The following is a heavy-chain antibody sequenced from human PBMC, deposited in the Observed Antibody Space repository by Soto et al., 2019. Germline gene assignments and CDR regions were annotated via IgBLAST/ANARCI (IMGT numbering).Heavy chain of an antibody. CDR1: GGSISSYY. CDR3: ATYSDMITFDY. CDR2: IYYSGST. J-gene: IGHJ4*02. Sequence: SEXLSLTGTVSGGSISSYYWSGIRQPQRKGQEWIGYIYYSGSTNYNPSLKSRVTISVDTSKNQFSLKLSSVTALYSAVYYCATYSDMITFDYWGQGTLVTVSS. V-gene: IGHV4-59*08. D-gene: IGHD3-16*01.